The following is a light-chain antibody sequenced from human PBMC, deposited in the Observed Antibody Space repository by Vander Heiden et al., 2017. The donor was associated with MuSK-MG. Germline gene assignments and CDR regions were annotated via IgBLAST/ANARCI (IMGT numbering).Light chain of an antibody. CDR3: QHDVSTPHT. V-gene: IGKV4-1*01. CDR1: QTLLSTSNHKKY. J-gene: IGKJ2*01. CDR2: WAS. Sequence: DIVMTQYPASLAVPLGERATINCKSSQTLLSTSNHKKYLAWYQQRPGQPPTLLIYWASARESGVPDRFSDSGSGSDFTLTVTSLQAEAVAVYYFQHDVSTPHTFSQGTKLEI.